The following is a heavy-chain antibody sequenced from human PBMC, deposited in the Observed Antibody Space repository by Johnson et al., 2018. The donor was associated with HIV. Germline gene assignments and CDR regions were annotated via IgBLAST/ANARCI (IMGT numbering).Heavy chain of an antibody. CDR1: GFTVSSNY. CDR3: ARDRSENAFDI. CDR2: IYSGGST. V-gene: IGHV3-66*01. Sequence: QLVESGGGLVQPGGSLRLSCAASGFTVSSNYMSWVRQAPGKGLEWVSVIYSGGSTYYADSVKGRFTISRDNSKNTLYLQMNSLRAEDTAVYYCARDRSENAFDIWGQGTMVTVSS. J-gene: IGHJ3*02.